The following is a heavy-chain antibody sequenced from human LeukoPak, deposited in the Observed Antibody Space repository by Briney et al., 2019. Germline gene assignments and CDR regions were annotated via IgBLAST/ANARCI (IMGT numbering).Heavy chain of an antibody. V-gene: IGHV3-74*01. CDR3: ARVLRYCSGGNCYSGGLGYMDV. J-gene: IGHJ6*03. D-gene: IGHD2-15*01. CDR2: INPSGSFT. Sequence: PGGSLRLSCAASGFTFSSNWMHWVRQVPGKGLVWVSLINPSGSFTTYADSVKGRFTISRDNAKNRLYMQMNSLRAEDTAVYYCARVLRYCSGGNCYSGGLGYMDVWGKGTTVTISS. CDR1: GFTFSSNW.